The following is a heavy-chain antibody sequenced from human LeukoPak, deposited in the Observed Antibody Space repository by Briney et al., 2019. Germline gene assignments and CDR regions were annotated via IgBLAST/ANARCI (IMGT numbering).Heavy chain of an antibody. V-gene: IGHV3-21*01. CDR3: AREPPSSIAALDY. Sequence: EGSLRLSCAASGFTFSSYSMNWVRQAPGKGLEWVSSISSSSSYIYYADSVKGRFTISRDNAKNSLYLQMNSLRAEDTAVYYCAREPPSSIAALDYWGQGTLVTVSS. CDR2: ISSSSSYI. CDR1: GFTFSSYS. D-gene: IGHD6-13*01. J-gene: IGHJ4*02.